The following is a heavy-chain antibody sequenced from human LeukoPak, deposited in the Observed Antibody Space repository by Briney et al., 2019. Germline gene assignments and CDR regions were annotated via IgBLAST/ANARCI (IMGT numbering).Heavy chain of an antibody. CDR1: GFTFDDYA. Sequence: GGSLRLSCAASGFTFDDYAMHWVRQAPGKGLEWVSGVSWNSGSIGYADSVKGRFTISRDNAKNSLYLQMNSLRAEDTALYYCAKDRAVAGYKHAFDIWGQGTMVTVSS. CDR3: AKDRAVAGYKHAFDI. J-gene: IGHJ3*02. D-gene: IGHD6-19*01. CDR2: VSWNSGSI. V-gene: IGHV3-9*01.